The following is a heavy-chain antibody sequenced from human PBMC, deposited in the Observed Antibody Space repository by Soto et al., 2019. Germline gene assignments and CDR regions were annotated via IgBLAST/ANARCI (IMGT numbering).Heavy chain of an antibody. Sequence: QVTLKESGPVLVKPTETLTLTCTVSGFSLNNPRMGVSWIRQPPGKPLEWLAHFFSDAERSYSASMQSRLTMSTDTSGTQVVLTMTNMDPVDTATYFCARMDGDYNYCAMDVWGQGTTVTVSS. V-gene: IGHV2-26*01. J-gene: IGHJ6*02. CDR3: ARMDGDYNYCAMDV. D-gene: IGHD4-17*01. CDR1: GFSLNNPRMG. CDR2: FFSDAER.